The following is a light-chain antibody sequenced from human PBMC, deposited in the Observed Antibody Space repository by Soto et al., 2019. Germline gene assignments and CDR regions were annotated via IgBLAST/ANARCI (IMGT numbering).Light chain of an antibody. V-gene: IGKV3-15*01. CDR1: QSVSSN. CDR2: GAS. J-gene: IGKJ4*01. Sequence: EIVVTQSPANLSSSPGERATLSCRASQSVSSNLAWYQQKPGQAPSLLIYGASTRATGTPARFSGSGSGTEFTLTISSLQSEDFAVYYCQQYIRWPLTFGGGSMVDIK. CDR3: QQYIRWPLT.